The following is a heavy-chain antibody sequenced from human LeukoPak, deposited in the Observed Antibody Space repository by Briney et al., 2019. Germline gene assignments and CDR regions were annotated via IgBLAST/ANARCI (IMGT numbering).Heavy chain of an antibody. V-gene: IGHV3-23*01. D-gene: IGHD3-3*01. CDR2: ISGSGGST. CDR1: GFTFSSYA. CDR3: AKDLRRFLEWFTFDY. Sequence: PGGSLRLSCAASGFTFSSYAMSWVRQAPGKGLEWVSAISGSGGSTYYADSVKGRLTISRDNSKNTLYLQMNSLRAEDTAVYYCAKDLRRFLEWFTFDYWGQGTLVTVSS. J-gene: IGHJ4*02.